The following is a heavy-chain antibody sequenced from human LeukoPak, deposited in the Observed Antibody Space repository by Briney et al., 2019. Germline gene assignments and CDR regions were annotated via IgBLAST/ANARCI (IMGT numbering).Heavy chain of an antibody. Sequence: XGSLRLSCAASGFTFSSYGMSWVRQAPGKGLEWVSAISGSGGSTNYGDSVKGGFTISRENSKKTVYVQMNRLRGEETAVYYCARDSGTTGEVKFDPWGQGTLVTVSS. CDR2: ISGSGGST. CDR1: GFTFSSYG. CDR3: ARDSGTTGEVKFDP. D-gene: IGHD3-10*01. V-gene: IGHV3-23*01. J-gene: IGHJ5*02.